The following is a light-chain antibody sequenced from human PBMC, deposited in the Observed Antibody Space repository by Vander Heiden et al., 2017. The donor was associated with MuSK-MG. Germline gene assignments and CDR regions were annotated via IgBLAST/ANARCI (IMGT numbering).Light chain of an antibody. J-gene: IGLJ2*01. V-gene: IGLV3-1*01. Sequence: SYELTQPPSVSVSPGQTASITCSGDKLGDKYACWYQQKPGQSPVLVIYQDSKRPSGIPERFSGSNSGNTATLTISGTQARDEADYYCQAWDSSTVVFGGGNKLNVL. CDR3: QAWDSSTVV. CDR2: QDS. CDR1: KLGDKY.